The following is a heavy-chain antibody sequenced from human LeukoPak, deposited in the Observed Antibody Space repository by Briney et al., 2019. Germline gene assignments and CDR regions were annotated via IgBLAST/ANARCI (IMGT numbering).Heavy chain of an antibody. Sequence: GGSLRLSCAASGFTFSSYWTSWVRQAPGKGLEWVANIKQDGSEKYYVDSVKGRFTISRDNAKNSLYLQMNSLRSDDTAVYYCARSKVITSYLIDYWGQGTLVTVSS. CDR1: GFTFSSYW. CDR2: IKQDGSEK. CDR3: ARSKVITSYLIDY. D-gene: IGHD3-22*01. J-gene: IGHJ4*02. V-gene: IGHV3-7*03.